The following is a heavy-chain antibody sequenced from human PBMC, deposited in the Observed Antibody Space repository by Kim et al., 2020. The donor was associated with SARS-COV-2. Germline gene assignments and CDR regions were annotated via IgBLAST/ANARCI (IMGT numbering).Heavy chain of an antibody. CDR3: ARGAWYCGTTDCLINR. CDR2: INQNGSEK. D-gene: IGHD2-2*01. CDR1: GFTFSNYW. Sequence: GGSLRLSCIASGFTFSNYWMNWVRQAPGKGLEWVANINQNGSEKYYVDSVKGRFTISRDNAKNSVTVQLNSLRVEDTVVYYCARGAWYCGTTDCLINRWGQGTLITVSS. J-gene: IGHJ4*02. V-gene: IGHV3-7*01.